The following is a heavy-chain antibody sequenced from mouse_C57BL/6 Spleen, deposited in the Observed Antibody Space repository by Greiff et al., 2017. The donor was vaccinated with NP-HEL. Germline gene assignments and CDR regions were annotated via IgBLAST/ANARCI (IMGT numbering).Heavy chain of an antibody. V-gene: IGHV14-4*01. CDR2: IDPENGDT. CDR1: GFNIKDDY. J-gene: IGHJ2*01. CDR3: TTTGGGYFDY. Sequence: EVQLQQSGAELVRPGASVKLSCTASGFNIKDDYMHWVKQRPEQGLEWIGLIDPENGDTEYASKFQGKATITADTSSNTAYLQLSSLTSEDTAVYYCTTTGGGYFDYWGQGTTLTVSS.